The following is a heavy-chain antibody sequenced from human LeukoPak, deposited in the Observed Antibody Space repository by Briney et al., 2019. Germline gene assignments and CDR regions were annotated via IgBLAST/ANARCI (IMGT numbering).Heavy chain of an antibody. CDR3: XRXXXXFDY. CDR2: IYYSGST. V-gene: IGHV4-59*01. J-gene: IGHJ4*02. Sequence: XGGSXSSYYWSWIRQPPGKGLEWIGYIYYSGSTNYNPSLKSRVTISVDTSKKXFSLKLSSVTAADTAVYYCXRXXXXFDYWGXGXLVTVSS. CDR1: GGSXSSYY.